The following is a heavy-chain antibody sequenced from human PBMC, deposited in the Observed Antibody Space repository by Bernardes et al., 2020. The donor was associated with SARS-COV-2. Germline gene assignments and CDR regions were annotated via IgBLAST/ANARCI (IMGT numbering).Heavy chain of an antibody. Sequence: GGSLRLSCAATGFPFRSYAISWVRQAPGKGLEWVASSSGGSGGTYYADSVKGRFTISRDNSKNTLYLQMNSLRAEDTAVYYCAKVRSTGSWGYCSGGSCPGDVYWGQGTLVTVSS. CDR2: SSGGSGGT. D-gene: IGHD2-15*01. CDR1: GFPFRSYA. J-gene: IGHJ4*02. CDR3: AKVRSTGSWGYCSGGSCPGDVY. V-gene: IGHV3-23*01.